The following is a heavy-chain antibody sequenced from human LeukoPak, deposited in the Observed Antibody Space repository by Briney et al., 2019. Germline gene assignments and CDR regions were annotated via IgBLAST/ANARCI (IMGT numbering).Heavy chain of an antibody. D-gene: IGHD6-13*01. CDR3: ARLSIAAADSFDY. J-gene: IGHJ4*02. V-gene: IGHV4-38-2*02. Sequence: MASGTLSLTCTVSGYSISSGYYWGWIRQPRGKGLEWIGSIYHSGSTYYNPSLKSRVTISVDTFKNQFSLKLTSVTAADTAVYYCARLSIAAADSFDYWGQGTLVTVSS. CDR1: GYSISSGYY. CDR2: IYHSGST.